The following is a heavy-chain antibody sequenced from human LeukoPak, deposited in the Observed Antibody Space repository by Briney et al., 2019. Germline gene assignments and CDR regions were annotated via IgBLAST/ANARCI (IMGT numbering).Heavy chain of an antibody. CDR2: INPNSGGT. CDR3: ARLAGHSGSYSGPFDY. D-gene: IGHD1-26*01. V-gene: IGHV1-2*06. Sequence: ASVKVSCKASGYTFTGYYMHWVRQAPGQGLEWMGRINPNSGGTNYAQKFQGRVTMTRDTSISTAYMELSRLRSNDTAVYYCARLAGHSGSYSGPFDYWGQGTLVTVSS. J-gene: IGHJ4*02. CDR1: GYTFTGYY.